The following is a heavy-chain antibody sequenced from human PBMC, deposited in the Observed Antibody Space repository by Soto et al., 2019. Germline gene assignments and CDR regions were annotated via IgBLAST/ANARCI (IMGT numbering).Heavy chain of an antibody. CDR1: GGTFSSYA. D-gene: IGHD3-22*01. V-gene: IGHV1-18*01. J-gene: IGHJ4*02. Sequence: ASVKVSCKASGGTFSSYAISWLRQAPGQGLEWMGWISANNGNTNYAQKFQGRVTITTDTSTSTAYMELRSLRSDDTAVYYCPRDSYYDSSGYYPLDYWGQGTLVTVSS. CDR3: PRDSYYDSSGYYPLDY. CDR2: ISANNGNT.